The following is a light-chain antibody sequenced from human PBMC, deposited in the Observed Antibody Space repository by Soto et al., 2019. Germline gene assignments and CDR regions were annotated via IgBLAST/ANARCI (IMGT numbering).Light chain of an antibody. V-gene: IGKV3-20*01. CDR1: QSVSSSY. J-gene: IGKJ2*01. CDR2: GAS. CDR3: QQCSGSPNT. Sequence: EIVLTQSPGTLSLSPGEGATLSCRASQSVSSSYLAWYQQKAGQAPRLIIYGASSRATGTPDRFSGRGSGTDFTLTISRLEPEDSAVYFCQQCSGSPNTFGQGTKLEIK.